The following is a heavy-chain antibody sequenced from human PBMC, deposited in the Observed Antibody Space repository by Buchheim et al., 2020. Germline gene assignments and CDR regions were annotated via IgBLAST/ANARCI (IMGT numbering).Heavy chain of an antibody. Sequence: QVQLVESGGGVVQPGRSLRLSCAASGFTFSSYGMHWVRQAPGKGLEWVAFIRYDGSNKYYADYGKGRFTISRDNSKNTMYLQMNSLRAEDTAVYYCAKNSRTDWEDLNYFDYWGRGTL. CDR3: AKNSRTDWEDLNYFDY. J-gene: IGHJ4*02. D-gene: IGHD1-26*01. CDR2: IRYDGSNK. CDR1: GFTFSSYG. V-gene: IGHV3-30*02.